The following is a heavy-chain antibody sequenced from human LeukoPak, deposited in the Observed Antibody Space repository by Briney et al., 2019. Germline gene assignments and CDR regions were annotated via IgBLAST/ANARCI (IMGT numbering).Heavy chain of an antibody. J-gene: IGHJ4*02. CDR1: GASISSSTDY. CDR2: IYYSGST. D-gene: IGHD5-24*01. Sequence: PSETLSLTCTVSGASISSSTDYWGWIRQPPGKGLEWIANIYYSGSTYYNPSLKSRVTISVDTSKNQFSLKLSSVTAADTAVYYCARGGYNRPGGYWGQGTLVTVSS. V-gene: IGHV4-39*01. CDR3: ARGGYNRPGGY.